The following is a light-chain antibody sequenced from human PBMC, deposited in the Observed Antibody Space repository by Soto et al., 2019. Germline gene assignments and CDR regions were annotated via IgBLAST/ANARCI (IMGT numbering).Light chain of an antibody. CDR3: CSYSGSSTLLL. J-gene: IGLJ2*01. V-gene: IGLV2-23*01. CDR2: EGS. CDR1: SSDVGRYNL. Sequence: QSALTQPASVSGSPGQSITISCTGTSSDVGRYNLVSWYQHHPGKAPKLMIYEGSKRPSGVSNRFSGSKSGNTASLTISGLQAEDEADYYCCSYSGSSTLLLFGGGTKLTVL.